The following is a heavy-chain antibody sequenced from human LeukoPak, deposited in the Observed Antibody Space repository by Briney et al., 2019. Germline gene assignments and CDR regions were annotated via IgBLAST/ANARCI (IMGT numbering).Heavy chain of an antibody. CDR2: IGISSGNT. Sequence: GGSLRLSCAASGFNFIDYSMNWVRRAPGKGLEWISYIGISSGNTKYADSAKGRFTISRDKARNSLYLQMNSLRVEDTAVYYCARDHRYAFDNWGHGTLVTVSS. D-gene: IGHD5-12*01. CDR3: ARDHRYAFDN. V-gene: IGHV3-48*01. CDR1: GFNFIDYS. J-gene: IGHJ4*01.